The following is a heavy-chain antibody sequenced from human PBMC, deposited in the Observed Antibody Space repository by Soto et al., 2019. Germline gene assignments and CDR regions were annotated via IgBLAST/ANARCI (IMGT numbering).Heavy chain of an antibody. V-gene: IGHV1-69*13. J-gene: IGHJ6*02. D-gene: IGHD3-10*01. Sequence: SVKVSCKASGGTFSSYAISWVRQAPGQGLEWMGGIIPTFGTANYAQKFQGRVTITADESTSTAYMELSSLRSEDTAVYYCAREDYYGSGSARYYYGMDVWGQGTTITVSS. CDR2: IIPTFGTA. CDR1: GGTFSSYA. CDR3: AREDYYGSGSARYYYGMDV.